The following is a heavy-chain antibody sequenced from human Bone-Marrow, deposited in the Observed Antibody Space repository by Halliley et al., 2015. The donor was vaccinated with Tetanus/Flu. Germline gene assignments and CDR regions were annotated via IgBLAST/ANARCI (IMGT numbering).Heavy chain of an antibody. CDR3: AGAYDFWSPYYYYAMDV. J-gene: IGHJ6*02. D-gene: IGHD3-3*01. CDR2: INQSGST. V-gene: IGHV4-34*01. Sequence: GEINQSGSTPSTPPLKRRVTIPVDTSKTQFSLRLGSVTAADTAVYYCAGAYDFWSPYYYYAMDVWGQGTTVTVSS.